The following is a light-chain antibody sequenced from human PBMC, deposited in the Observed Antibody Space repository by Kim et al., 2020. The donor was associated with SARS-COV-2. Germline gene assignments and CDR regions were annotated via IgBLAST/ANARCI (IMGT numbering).Light chain of an antibody. CDR1: QSVSRN. CDR2: GAS. J-gene: IGKJ4*01. V-gene: IGKV3-15*01. Sequence: VSPGERATLSCRASQSVSRNLAWYQQKPGQAPRLLIYGASTKATGIPARFSGSGSGTEFTLTISSLQSEDFSVYYCQQYNKWPLTFGGGTKVDIK. CDR3: QQYNKWPLT.